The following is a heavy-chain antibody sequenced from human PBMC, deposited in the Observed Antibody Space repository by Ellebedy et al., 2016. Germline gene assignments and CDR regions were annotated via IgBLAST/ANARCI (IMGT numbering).Heavy chain of an antibody. CDR1: GFTFDDYA. CDR3: AKDGLRYSGEVDYYGMDV. J-gene: IGHJ6*02. CDR2: ISWNSGSI. D-gene: IGHD3-10*01. V-gene: IGHV3-9*01. Sequence: SLKISXAASGFTFDDYAMHWVRQAPGKGLEWVSGISWNSGSIGYADSVKGRFTISRDNAKNSLYLQMNSLRAEDTALYYCAKDGLRYSGEVDYYGMDVWGQGTTVTVSS.